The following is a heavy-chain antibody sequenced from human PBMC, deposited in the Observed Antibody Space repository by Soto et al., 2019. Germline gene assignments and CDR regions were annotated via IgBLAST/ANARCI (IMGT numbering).Heavy chain of an antibody. CDR1: GGSITTSSYN. CDR2: IYCDGST. V-gene: IGHV4-39*02. CDR3: ARFSGNALDV. D-gene: IGHD1-1*01. J-gene: IGHJ3*01. Sequence: QLQLQESGPGLVKPSVTLSLTCSVSGGSITTSSYNWDWIRQPPGKGLEWIGTIYCDGSTSYNPSLKSQLTISVDTSKNHFALKVNSVTAADTAVYYSARFSGNALDVWGRGTVVTVSS.